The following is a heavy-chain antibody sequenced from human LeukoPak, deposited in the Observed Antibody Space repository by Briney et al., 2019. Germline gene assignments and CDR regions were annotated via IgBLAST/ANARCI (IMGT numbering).Heavy chain of an antibody. Sequence: ASVKVSCKASGYTFTSYAMNWVRQAPGQGLEWMGWINTNTGNPTYAQGFTGRFVFSLDTSVSTAYLQISSLKAEDTAVYYCAREALFKFPYYYYMDVWGKGTTVTVSS. CDR2: INTNTGNP. CDR3: AREALFKFPYYYYMDV. J-gene: IGHJ6*03. CDR1: GYTFTSYA. V-gene: IGHV7-4-1*02. D-gene: IGHD2-21*01.